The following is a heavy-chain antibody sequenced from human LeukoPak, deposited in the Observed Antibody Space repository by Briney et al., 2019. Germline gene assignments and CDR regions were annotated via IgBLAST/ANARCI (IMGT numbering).Heavy chain of an antibody. J-gene: IGHJ6*02. D-gene: IGHD6-13*01. V-gene: IGHV1-69*13. CDR3: ASYGSSSWYYYYGMDV. Sequence: SVTVSCKASGGTFSSYAISWVRQAPGQGLEWMGGIIPIFGTANYAQKFQGRVTITADESTSTAYMEPSSLRSEDTAVYYCASYGSSSWYYYYGMDVWGQGTTVTVSS. CDR2: IIPIFGTA. CDR1: GGTFSSYA.